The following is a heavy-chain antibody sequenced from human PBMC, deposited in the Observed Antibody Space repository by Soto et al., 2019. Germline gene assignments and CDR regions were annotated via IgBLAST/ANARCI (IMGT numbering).Heavy chain of an antibody. CDR1: GFTFSSYA. CDR3: AKGIRIVVVPAASNWFDP. Sequence: EVQLLESGGGLVQPGGSLRLSCAASGFTFSSYAMSWVRQAPGKGLEWVSAISGSGGSTYYADPVKGRFTISRDNSKNTLYLQMNSLRAEDTAVYYCAKGIRIVVVPAASNWFDPWGQGTLVTVSS. J-gene: IGHJ5*02. CDR2: ISGSGGST. V-gene: IGHV3-23*01. D-gene: IGHD2-2*01.